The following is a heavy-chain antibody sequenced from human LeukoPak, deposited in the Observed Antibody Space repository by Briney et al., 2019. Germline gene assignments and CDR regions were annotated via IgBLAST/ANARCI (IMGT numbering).Heavy chain of an antibody. Sequence: GGSLRLSCAASGFIFSSYDMSWIRQAPGKGLEWVSAISRSGDSTYYTDSVKGRFTISRDNSRNTLSLQMYNLRAEDTAVYYCAKGGVDHWGQGTLVTVSS. CDR3: AKGGVDH. CDR1: GFIFSSYD. V-gene: IGHV3-23*01. CDR2: ISRSGDST. D-gene: IGHD4-17*01. J-gene: IGHJ4*02.